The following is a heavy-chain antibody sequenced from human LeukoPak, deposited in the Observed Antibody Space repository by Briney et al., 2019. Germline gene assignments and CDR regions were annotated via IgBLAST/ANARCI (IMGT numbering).Heavy chain of an antibody. J-gene: IGHJ5*02. CDR2: ITSSSSFR. D-gene: IGHD2-15*01. Sequence: PGGSLTLSCAASGFTFSSYTMNWVRQPPGKGLEWVGSITSSSSFRYYADTVKGRFTISRDNAKTSLYLQMNSLRAEDTAVYYCATDCGGSCHNSFAPWGQGTLVTVSS. V-gene: IGHV3-21*01. CDR1: GFTFSSYT. CDR3: ATDCGGSCHNSFAP.